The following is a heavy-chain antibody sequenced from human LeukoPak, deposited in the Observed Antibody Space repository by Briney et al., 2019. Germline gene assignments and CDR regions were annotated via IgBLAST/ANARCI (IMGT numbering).Heavy chain of an antibody. V-gene: IGHV3-48*01. Sequence: GGSLRLSCAAYGFTFSSYSMNWARQAPGKGLEWVSYISSTSSTIYYADSVKGRFTISRDNAKNSLYLQMNSLRAEDTAVYYCARPKWYDSGGYYYYYYMDVWGKGTTVTVSS. CDR1: GFTFSSYS. CDR2: ISSTSSTI. D-gene: IGHD3-22*01. J-gene: IGHJ6*03. CDR3: ARPKWYDSGGYYYYYYMDV.